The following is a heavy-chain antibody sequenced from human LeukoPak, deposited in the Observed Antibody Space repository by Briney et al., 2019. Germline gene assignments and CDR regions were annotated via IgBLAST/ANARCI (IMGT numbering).Heavy chain of an antibody. CDR2: INPNSGGT. D-gene: IGHD4-17*01. CDR3: ARWPTVTYGFDP. CDR1: GYTFTGYY. V-gene: IGHV1-2*06. J-gene: IGHJ5*02. Sequence: ASVKGSCKASGYTFTGYYMHWVRQAPGQGLEWMGRINPNSGGTNYAQKFQGRVTMTRDTSISTAYMELSRLRSDDTAVYYCARWPTVTYGFDPWGQGTLVTVSS.